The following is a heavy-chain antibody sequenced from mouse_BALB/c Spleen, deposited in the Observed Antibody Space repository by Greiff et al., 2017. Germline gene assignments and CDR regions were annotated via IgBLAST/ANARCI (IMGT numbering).Heavy chain of an antibody. D-gene: IGHD2-2*01. Sequence: LVKPGASVKISCKASGYSFTGSYMHWVKQSHGKGLEWIGYICCYNGPTSYNQKFKGKATFTVDTSSSTAYMQFNSLTSEDSAVYDCARANGYDGVFDYWGEGTLVTVAA. CDR3: ARANGYDGVFDY. CDR2: ICCYNGPT. CDR1: GYSFTGSY. J-gene: IGHJ3*01. V-gene: IGHV1S34*01.